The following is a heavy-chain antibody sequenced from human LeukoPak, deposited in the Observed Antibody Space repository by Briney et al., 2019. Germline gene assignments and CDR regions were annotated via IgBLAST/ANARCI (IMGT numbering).Heavy chain of an antibody. D-gene: IGHD5-18*01. CDR3: ALRGYSYGFDY. CDR1: RFTFTNYA. Sequence: GGSLRLSCVASRFTFTNYAMTWVRQAPGKGLEWVSAICGSGGYTYYTDSVKGRFTNSRDNSKNTLYLQMSSLKAEDTAVYYCALRGYSYGFDYWGQGTLGTVSS. V-gene: IGHV3-23*01. J-gene: IGHJ4*02. CDR2: ICGSGGYT.